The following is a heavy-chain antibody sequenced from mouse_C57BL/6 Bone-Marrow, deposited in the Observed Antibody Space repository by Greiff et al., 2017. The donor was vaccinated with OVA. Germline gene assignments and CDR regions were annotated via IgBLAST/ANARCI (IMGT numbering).Heavy chain of an antibody. CDR2: IYPRSGNT. V-gene: IGHV1-81*01. Sequence: QVQLQQSGAELARPGASVKLSCKASGFTLTSYGISWVKQRTGQGLEWIGEIYPRSGNTYYNEKFKGKATLPADKSSSTAYLELRSLTSDDSAGYFCALTQYVDGWGTGTTVTVSS. CDR1: GFTLTSYG. CDR3: ALTQYVDG. D-gene: IGHD4-1*01. J-gene: IGHJ1*03.